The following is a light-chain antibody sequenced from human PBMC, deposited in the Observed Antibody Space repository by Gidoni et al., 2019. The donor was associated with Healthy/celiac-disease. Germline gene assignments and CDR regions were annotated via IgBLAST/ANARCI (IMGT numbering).Light chain of an antibody. V-gene: IGKV1-39*01. J-gene: IGKJ2*01. CDR2: AES. CDR1: QSISSY. Sequence: DIQMTQSPSSLSASVGDRVTITCRASQSISSYLNWYQQKPGKAPKLLIYAESSLQSGVPSRFSGSGSGTDFTLTISSLQPEDFATYYCQQSYSTPQNTFGQGTKLEIK. CDR3: QQSYSTPQNT.